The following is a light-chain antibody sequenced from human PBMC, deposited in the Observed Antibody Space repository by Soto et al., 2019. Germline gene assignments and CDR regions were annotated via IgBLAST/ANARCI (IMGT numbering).Light chain of an antibody. V-gene: IGLV2-14*01. CDR1: SSDVGGYNY. Sequence: QSALTQPASVSGSPGQSITISCTGTSSDVGGYNYVSWYQQHPGKAPKLMIYDISNRPSGVSNRFSGSKSANTASLTISGPQADDEADYYCSSYTGSSTYVVFGGGTKLTVL. CDR3: SSYTGSSTYVV. CDR2: DIS. J-gene: IGLJ2*01.